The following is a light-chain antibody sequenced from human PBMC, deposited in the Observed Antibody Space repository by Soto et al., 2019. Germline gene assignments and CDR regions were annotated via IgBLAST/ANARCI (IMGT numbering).Light chain of an antibody. CDR2: GAF. J-gene: IGKJ4*01. Sequence: EIVMTQSPATVSVSPGETATLSCRASQSVSYNLAWYQQKPGQGLRLLIYGAFTRATGIPARFSGSVSGTEFTLTISSLQSEDFAVYYCQQYKNWPPLTCGGGTKVEIK. CDR3: QQYKNWPPLT. V-gene: IGKV3-15*01. CDR1: QSVSYN.